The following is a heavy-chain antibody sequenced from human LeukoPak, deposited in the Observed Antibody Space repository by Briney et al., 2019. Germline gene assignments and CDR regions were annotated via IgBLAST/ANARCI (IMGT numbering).Heavy chain of an antibody. V-gene: IGHV1-46*01. J-gene: IGHJ4*02. CDR2: INPSGGST. CDR1: GYTFTSYY. D-gene: IGHD3-16*02. CDR3: ARDQYDYVWGSYRWLDY. Sequence: ASVKVSCKASGYTFTSYYMHWVRQAPGQGLEWMGIINPSGGSTSYAQKFQGRVTMTRDTSTSTVYMELSSLRSEDTAVYYCARDQYDYVWGSYRWLDYWGQGTLVTVSS.